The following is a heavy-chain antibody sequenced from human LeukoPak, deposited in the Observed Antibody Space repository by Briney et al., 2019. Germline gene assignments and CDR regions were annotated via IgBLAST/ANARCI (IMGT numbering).Heavy chain of an antibody. CDR3: ARHPGWSFNADV. D-gene: IGHD6-19*01. J-gene: IGHJ6*04. V-gene: IGHV4-59*08. CDR2: VYYSGTT. Sequence: SETLSLTCTVSGGSISSYYWTWIRQPPGKRLEWIGYVYYSGTTNYNPSLESRVTISVDTSKNQFSLKLFSVTAADTAVYYCARHPGWSFNADVWGNGTTVTVSS. CDR1: GGSISSYY.